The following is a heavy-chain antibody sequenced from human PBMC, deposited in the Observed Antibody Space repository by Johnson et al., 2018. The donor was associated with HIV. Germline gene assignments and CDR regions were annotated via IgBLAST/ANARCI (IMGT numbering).Heavy chain of an antibody. V-gene: IGHV3-9*01. CDR3: AKVGLDEAFDI. CDR2: ISWNSGSI. Sequence: VQLVESGGGLVQPGRSLRLSCAASGFTFDDYVMHWVRQAPGKGLEWVSGISWNSGSIGYADSVKGRFTISRDNAKNSLYLQMNSLRAEDTALYYCAKVGLDEAFDIWGQGTMVTVSS. D-gene: IGHD6-19*01. J-gene: IGHJ3*02. CDR1: GFTFDDYV.